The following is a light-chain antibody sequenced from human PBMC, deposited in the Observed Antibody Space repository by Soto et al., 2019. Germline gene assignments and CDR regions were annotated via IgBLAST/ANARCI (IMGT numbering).Light chain of an antibody. CDR1: QSVSSNY. CDR3: QQFDRSLPSWT. CDR2: GAS. V-gene: IGKV3-20*01. J-gene: IGKJ1*01. Sequence: ETVLTQSPGTLSLSPGERATLSCRASQSVSSNYLAWYQHIPGQAPRLLIYGASTRATGIPDRFSGSGSGTDFPLTISRLEPEDFAVYYCQQFDRSLPSWTVGQGTKVE.